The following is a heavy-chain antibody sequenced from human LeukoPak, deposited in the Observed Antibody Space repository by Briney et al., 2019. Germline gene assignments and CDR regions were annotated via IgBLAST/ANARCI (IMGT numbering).Heavy chain of an antibody. V-gene: IGHV4-61*01. J-gene: IGHJ3*02. CDR1: GGSISSGSYY. Sequence: SETLSLTCTVSGGSISSGSYYWSWIRQPPGKGLEWIGYVYYSGSTNYNPSLKSRVTISVDTSKNQFSLKLNSVTAADTAVYYCATLWRLGASTGEAFDIWGQGTMVTVSS. CDR2: VYYSGST. CDR3: ATLWRLGASTGEAFDI. D-gene: IGHD1-26*01.